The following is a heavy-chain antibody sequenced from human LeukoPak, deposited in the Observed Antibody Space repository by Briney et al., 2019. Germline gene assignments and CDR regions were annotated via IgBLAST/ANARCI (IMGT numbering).Heavy chain of an antibody. CDR2: MYYSGST. Sequence: PSETLSLTCTVSGGSISSYYWSWIRQPPGKGLEWIGYMYYSGSTNYNPSLRSRVTILVDTSKNQFSLKLSSVTAADTAVYYCARGSEDSSGYSFDYWGQVTLVTVSS. CDR1: GGSISSYY. D-gene: IGHD3-22*01. J-gene: IGHJ4*02. CDR3: ARGSEDSSGYSFDY. V-gene: IGHV4-59*01.